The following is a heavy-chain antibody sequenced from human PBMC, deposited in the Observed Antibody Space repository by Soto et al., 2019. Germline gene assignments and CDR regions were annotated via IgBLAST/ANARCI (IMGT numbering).Heavy chain of an antibody. V-gene: IGHV3-30*18. Sequence: LRLSCAASGFTFSSYGMHWVRQAPGKGLEWVAVISYDGSNKYYADSVKGRFTISRDNSKNTLYLQMNSLRAEYTAVYYCAKDPDSSGYYDYWGQGTLVTVSS. CDR1: GFTFSSYG. CDR3: AKDPDSSGYYDY. CDR2: ISYDGSNK. J-gene: IGHJ4*02. D-gene: IGHD3-22*01.